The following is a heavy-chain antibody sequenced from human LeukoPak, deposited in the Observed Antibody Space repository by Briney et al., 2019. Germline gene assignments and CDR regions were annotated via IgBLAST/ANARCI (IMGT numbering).Heavy chain of an antibody. CDR3: AKDRYSYAFEYSGS. CDR2: ISNDGSKK. D-gene: IGHD5-18*01. J-gene: IGHJ5*02. Sequence: GGSLRLSCAASGFTFSSYGMHWVRQAPGKGLDWVAVISNDGSKKYYADSVKGRFTISRDNSKNTLSLQVSSLRTEDTAVYYCAKDRYSYAFEYSGSWGQGTLVTVSS. V-gene: IGHV3-30*18. CDR1: GFTFSSYG.